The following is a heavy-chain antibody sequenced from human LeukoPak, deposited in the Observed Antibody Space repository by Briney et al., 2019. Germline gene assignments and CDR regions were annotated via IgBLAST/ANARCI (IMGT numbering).Heavy chain of an antibody. CDR2: IHNGGGVT. CDR1: GFTFSSYE. Sequence: GGSLRLSCAASGFTFSSYEMNWVRLAPGKGLEWVSFIHNGGGVTHYADSVEGRFTISRDNAKNSLYLQMNSLRAEDTAVYYCAREVGGGPFDYWGQGTLVTVSS. J-gene: IGHJ4*02. V-gene: IGHV3-48*03. CDR3: AREVGGGPFDY. D-gene: IGHD2-21*01.